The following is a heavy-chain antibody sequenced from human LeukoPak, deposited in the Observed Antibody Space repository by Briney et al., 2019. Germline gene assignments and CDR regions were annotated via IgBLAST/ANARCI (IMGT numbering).Heavy chain of an antibody. D-gene: IGHD2-8*01. CDR1: GFTFSGYW. J-gene: IGHJ4*02. CDR2: IYSGGST. CDR3: ARNLYSSYYYFDF. V-gene: IGHV3-66*01. Sequence: GGSLRLSCAASGFTFSGYWMHWVRQAPGKGLVWVSVIYSGGSTYYADSVRGRFTVSRDNSKNTLYLQMNSLRAEDTAVYYCARNLYSSYYYFDFWGQGTLVTVSS.